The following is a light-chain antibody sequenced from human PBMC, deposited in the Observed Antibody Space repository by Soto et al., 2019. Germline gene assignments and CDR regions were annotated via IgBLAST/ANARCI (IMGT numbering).Light chain of an antibody. CDR2: GAS. CDR3: QQYRSSPTWT. CDR1: QSVSSSY. V-gene: IGKV3-20*01. J-gene: IGKJ1*01. Sequence: EIVLTQSPGTLSLSPGERATLSCRASQSVSSSYLAWYQQKPGQAPRLLIYGASSRATGIPDRFSGSGSGTDFNLTISRLEPEDFAVYYCQQYRSSPTWTFGQGTTVDIK.